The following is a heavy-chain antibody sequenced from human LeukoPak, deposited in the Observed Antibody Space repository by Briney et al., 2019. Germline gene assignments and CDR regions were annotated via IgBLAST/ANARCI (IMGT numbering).Heavy chain of an antibody. CDR2: ISSSSSTI. J-gene: IGHJ4*02. Sequence: GGSLRLSCAASGFTFSSYSMNWVRQAPGKGLEWVSYISSSSSTIYYADSVKGRFTISRDNAKNSLYLQMNSLRAEDTAVYYCARGFNRGSGQYWGQGTLVTVSS. CDR1: GFTFSSYS. D-gene: IGHD3-10*01. CDR3: ARGFNRGSGQY. V-gene: IGHV3-48*01.